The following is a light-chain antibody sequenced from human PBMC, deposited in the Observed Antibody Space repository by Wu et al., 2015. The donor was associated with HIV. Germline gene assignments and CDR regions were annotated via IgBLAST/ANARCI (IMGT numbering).Light chain of an antibody. CDR2: KAS. V-gene: IGKV1-5*03. Sequence: DIQLTQSPSFLSVSVGDRVTITCRASQSISSWLAWYQQKPGKAPKLLIYKASSLESGVPSRFSGSGSGTEFTLTISSLQPDDFATYYCQQYNSYSRTFGQGTKVEIK. CDR1: QSISSW. J-gene: IGKJ1*01. CDR3: QQYNSYSRT.